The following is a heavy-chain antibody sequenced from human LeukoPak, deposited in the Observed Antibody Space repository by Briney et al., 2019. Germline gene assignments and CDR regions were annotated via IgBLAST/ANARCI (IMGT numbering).Heavy chain of an antibody. CDR2: ISGSGGT. CDR1: GFTFSSYV. V-gene: IGHV3-23*01. J-gene: IGHJ3*02. D-gene: IGHD3-10*01. Sequence: QPGGSLRLSCAASGFTFSSYVMSWVRQAPGKGLAWVSAISGSGGTYYADSVKGRFTISRDNSKNTMYLPMNSLRAEDTAVYYCAKGSGGRGTAFDIWGQGTMVTVSS. CDR3: AKGSGGRGTAFDI.